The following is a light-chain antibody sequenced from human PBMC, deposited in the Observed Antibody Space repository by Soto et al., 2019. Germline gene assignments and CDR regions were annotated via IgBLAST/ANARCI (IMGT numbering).Light chain of an antibody. CDR1: SSNIGSNT. Sequence: QSVLTQPPSASGTPGQRVTISCSGSSSNIGSNTVNWYKQLPGTAPKLLIHANNQQPSGVPDRFSGSKSGSSASLAISWLQSEEADYYCAAWDDSLNGYVFGTGTKLTVL. CDR2: ANN. J-gene: IGLJ1*01. CDR3: AAWDDSLNGYV. V-gene: IGLV1-44*01.